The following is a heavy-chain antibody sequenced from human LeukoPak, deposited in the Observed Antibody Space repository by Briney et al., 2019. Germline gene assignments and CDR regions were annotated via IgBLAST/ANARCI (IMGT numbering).Heavy chain of an antibody. CDR3: ARGYCSSGTCPSFDY. D-gene: IGHD2-15*01. CDR1: GGSISSGGYS. V-gene: IGHV4-30-2*01. CDR2: VYHSGST. Sequence: SETLSLTCAVSGGSISSGGYSWSWIRQPPGKGLEWIGYVYHSGSTYHNPSLKSRVTISVDRSKNQFSLELNSVTAADTAVYYCARGYCSSGTCPSFDYWGQGTLVTVSS. J-gene: IGHJ4*02.